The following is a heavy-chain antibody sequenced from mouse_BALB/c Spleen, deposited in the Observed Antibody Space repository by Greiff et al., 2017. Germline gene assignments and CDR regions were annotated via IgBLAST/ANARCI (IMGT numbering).Heavy chain of an antibody. V-gene: IGHV1-20*02. J-gene: IGHJ2*01. CDR2: INPYNDDT. Sequence: EVQLQQSGPELVKPGASVKISCKASGYSFTGYFMNWVMQSHGKSLEWIGRINPYNDDTFYNQKFKGKATLTVDKSSSTAHMELRSLASEDSAVYYCARGRGNSYYFDYWGQGTTLTVSS. D-gene: IGHD2-1*01. CDR3: ARGRGNSYYFDY. CDR1: GYSFTGYF.